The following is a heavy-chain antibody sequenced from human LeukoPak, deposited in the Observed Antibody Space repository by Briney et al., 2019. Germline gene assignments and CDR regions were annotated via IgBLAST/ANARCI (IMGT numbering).Heavy chain of an antibody. J-gene: IGHJ5*02. CDR3: ARELTGTTFDP. Sequence: GGSLRLSCAASGFTFSSYSMNWVRQAPGKGLEWVSYISSSSTIYYSDSVKGRFTISRANATNSLYLQMNSLRAEDTAVYYCARELTGTTFDPWGQGTLVTVSS. D-gene: IGHD1-7*01. CDR1: GFTFSSYS. CDR2: ISSSSTI. V-gene: IGHV3-48*04.